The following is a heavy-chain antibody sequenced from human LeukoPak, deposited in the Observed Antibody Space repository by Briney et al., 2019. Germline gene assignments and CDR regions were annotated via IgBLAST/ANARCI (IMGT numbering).Heavy chain of an antibody. J-gene: IGHJ4*02. Sequence: TGGSLRLSCAASGFTFSSYEMNWVRQAPGKGLEWVSYISSTGTTIYYGDSVKGRFTISRDNAKNSLYLQMNSLRAEDTAIYYCARAGPTVTNYFDYWGQGSLVTVSS. CDR3: ARAGPTVTNYFDY. CDR1: GFTFSSYE. D-gene: IGHD4-17*01. V-gene: IGHV3-48*03. CDR2: ISSTGTTI.